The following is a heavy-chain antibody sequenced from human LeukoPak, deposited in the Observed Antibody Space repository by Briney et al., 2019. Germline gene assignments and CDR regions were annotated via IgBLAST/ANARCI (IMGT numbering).Heavy chain of an antibody. J-gene: IGHJ4*02. CDR1: GFTFDDYA. V-gene: IGHV3-9*01. CDR3: AKDGDFWSGYVTPYYFDY. D-gene: IGHD3-3*01. Sequence: PGRSLRLSCAASGFTFDDYAMHWARQAPGKGLEWVSGISWNSGSIGYADSVKGRFTISRDNAKNSLYLQMNSLRAEDTALYYCAKDGDFWSGYVTPYYFDYWGQGTLVTVSS. CDR2: ISWNSGSI.